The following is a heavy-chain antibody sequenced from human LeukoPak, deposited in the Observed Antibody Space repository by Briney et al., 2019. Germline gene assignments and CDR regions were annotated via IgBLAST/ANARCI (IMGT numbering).Heavy chain of an antibody. CDR1: GFTFSSYS. Sequence: PGGSLRLSCAASGFTFSSYSMNWVRQAPGKGLEWVSVIYSCGSTYYADSVKGRFTISRDNSKNTLYLQMNSLRAEDTAVYYCARDPARGSGGSCYSDYYYYMDVWGKGTTVTVSS. CDR3: ARDPARGSGGSCYSDYYYYMDV. J-gene: IGHJ6*03. D-gene: IGHD2-15*01. CDR2: IYSCGST. V-gene: IGHV3-66*03.